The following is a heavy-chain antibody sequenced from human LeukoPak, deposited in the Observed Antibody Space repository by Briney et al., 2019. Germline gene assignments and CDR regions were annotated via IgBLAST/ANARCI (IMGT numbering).Heavy chain of an antibody. CDR1: GYRLTNNW. CDR3: ARFALSSSLDY. V-gene: IGHV5-51*01. CDR2: IYPGYSDT. D-gene: IGHD6-13*01. J-gene: IGHJ4*02. Sequence: GESLKISCKVFGYRLTNNWIGWVRQVPGKGLEWMGIIYPGYSDTRYSPSFQGQATFSVDTSTSTVYLQWSSLKASDTAIYYCARFALSSSLDYWGQGTLVTVSA.